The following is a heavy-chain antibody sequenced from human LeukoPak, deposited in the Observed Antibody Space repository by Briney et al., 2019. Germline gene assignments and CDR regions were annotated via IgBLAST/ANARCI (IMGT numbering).Heavy chain of an antibody. Sequence: GGSLRLSCAASGFTFSNAWMSWVRQAPGKGLEWVSRIKSKTDGGTTDYAAPVKGRFTISRDDSKNTLYLQMNSLKTEDTAVYYCTTDLSGSYVFWYFQHWGQGTLVTVSS. CDR2: IKSKTDGGTT. V-gene: IGHV3-15*01. J-gene: IGHJ1*01. CDR1: GFTFSNAW. D-gene: IGHD1-26*01. CDR3: TTDLSGSYVFWYFQH.